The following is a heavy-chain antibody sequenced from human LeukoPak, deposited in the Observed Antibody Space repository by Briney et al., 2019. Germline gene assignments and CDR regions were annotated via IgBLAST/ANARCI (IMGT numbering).Heavy chain of an antibody. V-gene: IGHV3-15*01. J-gene: IGHJ4*02. CDR3: TTLLHIVVVPAAIHSGSWFDY. CDR2: IKSKTDGGTT. D-gene: IGHD2-2*01. Sequence: GGSLRLSCAASGFTFSNAWMSWVRQAPGKGLEWVGRIKSKTDGGTTDYAAPVKGRFTISRDDSKNTLYLQMNSLKTEDTAVYYCTTLLHIVVVPAAIHSGSWFDYWGQGILVTVSS. CDR1: GFTFSNAW.